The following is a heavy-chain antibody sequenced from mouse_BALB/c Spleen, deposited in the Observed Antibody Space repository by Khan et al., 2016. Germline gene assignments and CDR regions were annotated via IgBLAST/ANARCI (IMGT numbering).Heavy chain of an antibody. Sequence: QVQLQQSGPQLVRPGASVKISCKASGYSFTSYWMHWAKQRPGQGLEWIGMIDPSDSETRLNQKFKDKATLTVDKSSSTAYMQLSSPTSEDSAVYYCARHYLYAMDYWGQGTSVTVSS. CDR3: ARHYLYAMDY. CDR1: GYSFTSYW. J-gene: IGHJ4*01. D-gene: IGHD1-2*01. CDR2: IDPSDSET. V-gene: IGHV1S126*01.